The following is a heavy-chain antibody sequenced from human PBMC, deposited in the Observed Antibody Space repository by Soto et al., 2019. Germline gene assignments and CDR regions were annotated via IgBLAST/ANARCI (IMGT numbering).Heavy chain of an antibody. CDR1: RFRFSDYY. Sequence: GVSLRLSCEASRFRFSDYYMSWVRQAPGKGLEWVSFISSSGTTIYYADSVKGRFTISRDNAKNSLYLQMNSLRDEDTAVYYCATEWELTGVDIWGQGTMVTVS. J-gene: IGHJ3*02. CDR3: ATEWELTGVDI. D-gene: IGHD1-26*01. CDR2: ISSSGTTI. V-gene: IGHV3-11*04.